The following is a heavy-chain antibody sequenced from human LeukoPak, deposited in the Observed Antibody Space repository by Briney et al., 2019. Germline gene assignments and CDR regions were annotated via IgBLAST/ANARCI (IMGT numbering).Heavy chain of an antibody. J-gene: IGHJ3*02. V-gene: IGHV5-51*01. CDR1: GYSFTSYW. CDR2: IYPGDSDT. CDR3: ARPEAAYYDSTGAFDI. D-gene: IGHD3-22*01. Sequence: GESLKISCQGSGYSFTSYWIGWVRQMPGKGLEWMGIIYPGDSDTRYSPSFQGQVTISADKSISTAYLQWSSLKASDTAMYYCARPEAAYYDSTGAFDIWGQGTMVTVSS.